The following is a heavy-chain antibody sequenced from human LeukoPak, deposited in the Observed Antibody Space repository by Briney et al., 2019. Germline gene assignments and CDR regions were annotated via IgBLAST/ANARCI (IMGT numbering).Heavy chain of an antibody. Sequence: PGGSLRLSCEVSGFTFDDHAINWVRQAPGNGLEWVANINWNGGSTGYGDSVKGRFTISRDNTKNSVFLQMHSLRGDDTALYYCARDMLLEDAFDIWGQGTMVIVSS. CDR3: ARDMLLEDAFDI. CDR2: INWNGGST. J-gene: IGHJ3*02. D-gene: IGHD3-10*02. CDR1: GFTFDDHA. V-gene: IGHV3-20*04.